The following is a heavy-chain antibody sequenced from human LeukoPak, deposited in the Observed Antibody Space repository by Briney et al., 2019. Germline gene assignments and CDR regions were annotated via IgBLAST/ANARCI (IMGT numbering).Heavy chain of an antibody. CDR3: ARTLELHYYYGMDV. CDR1: GYTFTSYG. D-gene: IGHD1-7*01. CDR2: ISAYNGNT. Sequence: GASVKVSCKASGYTFTSYGISWVRQAPGQGLEWMGWISAYNGNTNYAQKLQGRVTMITDTSTNTAYMELRSLRFDDTAVYYCARTLELHYYYGMDVWGQGTTVTVSS. J-gene: IGHJ6*02. V-gene: IGHV1-18*01.